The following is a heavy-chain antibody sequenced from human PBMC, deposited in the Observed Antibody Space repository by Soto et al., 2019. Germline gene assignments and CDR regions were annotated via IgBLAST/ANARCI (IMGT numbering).Heavy chain of an antibody. V-gene: IGHV1-69*12. D-gene: IGHD6-13*01. CDR2: IIPIFGTA. CDR3: ARHVIAAAATAG. J-gene: IGHJ4*02. Sequence: QVQLVQSGAEVKKPGSSVKVSCKASGGTFSSYAISWVRQAPGQGLEWMGGIIPIFGTANYAQKFQGRVTITADESTSTAYLELSSLRSEGTGVYYRARHVIAAAATAGWGQGTLVTVSS. CDR1: GGTFSSYA.